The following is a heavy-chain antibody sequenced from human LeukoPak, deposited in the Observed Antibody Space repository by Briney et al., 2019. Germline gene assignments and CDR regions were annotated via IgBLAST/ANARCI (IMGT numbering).Heavy chain of an antibody. V-gene: IGHV3-23*01. CDR1: GFTFSTYT. D-gene: IGHD1-14*01. CDR2: ISDNGGRT. Sequence: GGSLRLSCAASGFTFSTYTMAWVRQAPGGGLEWVSGISDNGGRTYYADSVRGRFAISRDDSKSTLYLQMNSLRGEDTAVYYCAKDFGRNLGGPGYWGRGTLVVVSS. CDR3: AKDFGRNLGGPGY. J-gene: IGHJ4*02.